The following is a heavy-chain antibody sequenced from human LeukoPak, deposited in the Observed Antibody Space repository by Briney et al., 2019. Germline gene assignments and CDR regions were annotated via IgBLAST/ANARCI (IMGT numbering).Heavy chain of an antibody. CDR1: GGSISNISYY. D-gene: IGHD7-27*01. Sequence: SETLSLTCTVSGGSISNISYYWGWIRQPPGKGLEWIGSIYFGGSTYYNPSLKSRVTISVDTSKNQFSLKLSSVTAADTAVYFCAREFNTWAPLDYWGQGALVTVSS. CDR2: IYFGGST. J-gene: IGHJ4*02. V-gene: IGHV4-39*02. CDR3: AREFNTWAPLDY.